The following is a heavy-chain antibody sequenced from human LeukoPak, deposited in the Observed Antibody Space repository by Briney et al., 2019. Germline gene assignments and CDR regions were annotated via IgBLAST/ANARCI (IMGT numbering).Heavy chain of an antibody. J-gene: IGHJ4*02. CDR2: IFYSGST. CDR3: ARQWSNFWSEY. D-gene: IGHD3-3*01. Sequence: PSETLSLTCTVSGYSISSGYYWGWIRQPPGKGLEWIGSIFYSGSTNYNPSLKSRVTIAVDTSKNQFSLNLSSVTAADTAVYYCARQWSNFWSEYWGQGTLVTVSS. CDR1: GYSISSGYY. V-gene: IGHV4-38-2*02.